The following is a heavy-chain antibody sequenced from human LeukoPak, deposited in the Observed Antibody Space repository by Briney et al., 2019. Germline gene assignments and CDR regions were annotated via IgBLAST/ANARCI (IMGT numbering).Heavy chain of an antibody. CDR2: IYRGNST. V-gene: IGHV3-53*01. J-gene: IGHJ4*02. CDR1: GFTVSSNY. CDR3: AKRTSGSIWYSSDS. D-gene: IGHD6-13*01. Sequence: GRPLRLSCAASGFTVSSNYMSWVRHAPGKGLEWVSLIYRGNSTYYADSVKGQFTLSRDNSKTTLFLQMNSLRAEDTAVYYCAKRTSGSIWYSSDSWGQGTLVTVSS.